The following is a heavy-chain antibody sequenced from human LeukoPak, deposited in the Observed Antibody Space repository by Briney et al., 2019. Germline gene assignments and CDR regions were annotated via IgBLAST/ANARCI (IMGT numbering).Heavy chain of an antibody. D-gene: IGHD3-9*01. CDR3: ARVRGIRGLPGILIGRFSDYYYMDV. Sequence: GGSLRLSCAASGFTFSDYYMSWIRQAPGKGLEWVSYISSSGSTIYYADSVKGRFTISRDNAKNSLYLQMNSLRAEDTAVYYCARVRGIRGLPGILIGRFSDYYYMDVWGKGTTVTISS. CDR2: ISSSGSTI. V-gene: IGHV3-11*01. CDR1: GFTFSDYY. J-gene: IGHJ6*03.